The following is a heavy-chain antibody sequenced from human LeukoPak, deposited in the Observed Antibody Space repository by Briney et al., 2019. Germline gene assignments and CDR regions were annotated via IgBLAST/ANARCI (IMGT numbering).Heavy chain of an antibody. J-gene: IGHJ4*02. CDR2: VSDSGVNT. CDR1: GFSFSGYA. V-gene: IGHV3-23*01. Sequence: PGGSLRLSCAASGFSFSGYAMSWVRQAPGKGLDWVSGVSDSGVNTYYADSVKGRFTISRDNSKNTVYLQMDSLRAEDTAVYYCARDRADGYNYGDYFDNWGQGTLVTVSS. CDR3: ARDRADGYNYGDYFDN. D-gene: IGHD5-18*01.